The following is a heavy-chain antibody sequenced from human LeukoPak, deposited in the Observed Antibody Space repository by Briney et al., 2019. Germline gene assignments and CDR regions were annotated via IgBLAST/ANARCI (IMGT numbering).Heavy chain of an antibody. CDR1: GFTFSSYW. CDR3: ARGGYGANDRDMDA. J-gene: IGHJ6*03. Sequence: PGGSLRLSCAASGFTFSSYWMYWVRQVPGKGLVWVSRINSNGRSTNYADSVKGRFTISRDNAKNTLYLQMNSLRAEDTAVYYCARGGYGANDRDMDAWGKGTTVTVSS. V-gene: IGHV3-74*01. D-gene: IGHD4-23*01. CDR2: INSNGRST.